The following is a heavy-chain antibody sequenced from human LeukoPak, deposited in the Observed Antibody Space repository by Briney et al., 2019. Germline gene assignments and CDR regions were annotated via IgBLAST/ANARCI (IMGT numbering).Heavy chain of an antibody. Sequence: SETLSLTCTLSGGSISSSSYYWVWIRQPPGKGLEWFGSMYYGGSTYYNPSLKSRVTLSVDTSKTQLSLKLSSVTAADAAVYFCARYPGYYDSSGPKDYWGQGTLVTVSS. J-gene: IGHJ4*02. CDR3: ARYPGYYDSSGPKDY. CDR1: GGSISSSSYY. D-gene: IGHD3-22*01. V-gene: IGHV4-39*01. CDR2: MYYGGST.